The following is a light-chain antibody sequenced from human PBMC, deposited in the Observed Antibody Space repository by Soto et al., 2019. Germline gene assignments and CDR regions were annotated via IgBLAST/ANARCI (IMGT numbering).Light chain of an antibody. Sequence: IRMTQSPSSLSASTGDRVTITCQASQDINKNLIWYQQKPGKAPKLLIYDASDLETGVPSRFSGRGSGTGFTFTISSLQPEDFATYYCEQYESLPLTFCQGKRLEIK. V-gene: IGKV1-33*01. CDR2: DAS. J-gene: IGKJ5*01. CDR1: QDINKN. CDR3: EQYESLPLT.